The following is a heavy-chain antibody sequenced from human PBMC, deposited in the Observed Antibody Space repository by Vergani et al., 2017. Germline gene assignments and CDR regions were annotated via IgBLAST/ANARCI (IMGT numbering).Heavy chain of an antibody. CDR2: IIPIFGTA. V-gene: IGHV1-69*13. Sequence: QVQLVQSGAEVKKPGSSVKVSCKASGGTFSSYAISWVRQAPGQGLEWMGRIIPIFGTANYAQKFQGRVTITADESTSTAYMELSSLRSEDTAVYYCARDLGDYYDSSGYSKADAFDIWGQGTMVTVSS. CDR3: ARDLGDYYDSSGYSKADAFDI. CDR1: GGTFSSYA. D-gene: IGHD3-22*01. J-gene: IGHJ3*02.